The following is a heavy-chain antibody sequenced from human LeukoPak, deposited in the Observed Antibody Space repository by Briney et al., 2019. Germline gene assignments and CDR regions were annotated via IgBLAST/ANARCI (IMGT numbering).Heavy chain of an antibody. D-gene: IGHD3-10*01. CDR2: INHSGST. J-gene: IGHJ4*02. CDR3: ARRYGYMVRGVNFDY. V-gene: IGHV4-34*01. CDR1: GGSFSGYY. Sequence: SETLSLTCAVYGGSFSGYYWSWIRQPPGKGLEWIGEINHSGSTNYNPSLKSRVTISVDTSKNQFSLKLGSVTAADTAVYYCARRYGYMVRGVNFDYWGQGTLVTVSS.